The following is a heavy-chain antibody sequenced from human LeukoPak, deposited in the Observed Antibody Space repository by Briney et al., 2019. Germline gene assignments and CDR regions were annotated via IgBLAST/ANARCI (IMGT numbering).Heavy chain of an antibody. J-gene: IGHJ6*02. Sequence: SETLSLTCTVSGGSISSQYWTWIRQPAGKGLEWIGRIYTSGGTNFTPSLKSRVTMSVHTSKNQISLKLASVTAADTAVYYCARDLGFYGMDVWGQGTTVTVSS. D-gene: IGHD2-2*03. V-gene: IGHV4-4*07. CDR3: ARDLGFYGMDV. CDR2: IYTSGGT. CDR1: GGSISSQY.